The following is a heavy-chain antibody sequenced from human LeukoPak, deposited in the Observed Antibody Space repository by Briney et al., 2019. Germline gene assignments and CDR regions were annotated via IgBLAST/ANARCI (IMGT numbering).Heavy chain of an antibody. Sequence: GGSLRLSCAASGFTFSTHAMSWVRQAPGKGLEWVSAISGSGGSTYYADSVKGRFTISRDNSKNTLCLQMNSLRGEDTAVYYCATKADSSGYYPMDYWGQGTLVTVSS. CDR3: ATKADSSGYYPMDY. CDR2: ISGSGGST. V-gene: IGHV3-23*01. CDR1: GFTFSTHA. J-gene: IGHJ4*02. D-gene: IGHD3-22*01.